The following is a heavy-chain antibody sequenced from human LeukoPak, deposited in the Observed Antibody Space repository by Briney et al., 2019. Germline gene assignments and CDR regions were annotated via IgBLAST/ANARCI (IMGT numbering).Heavy chain of an antibody. J-gene: IGHJ4*02. V-gene: IGHV3-23*01. CDR1: GFSFSNYI. CDR2: ISGSGGRT. Sequence: GGSLRLSCAASGFSFSNYIMSWVRQAPGKGLEWVSAISGSGGRTFYADSVKGRFTISRDNSKNTLYLQMNSLRAEDTAVYYCARGHSGSYGDYFDYWGQGTLVTVSS. CDR3: ARGHSGSYGDYFDY. D-gene: IGHD1-26*01.